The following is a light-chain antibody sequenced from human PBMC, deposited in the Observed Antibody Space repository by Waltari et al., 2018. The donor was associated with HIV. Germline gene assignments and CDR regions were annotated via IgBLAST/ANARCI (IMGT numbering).Light chain of an antibody. J-gene: IGKJ1*01. Sequence: DIQMTQSPSSISASVGDSVTITCRASQDIRTNLAWYQFRVGRPPRLLVYGASSLYTGVPSRFRGSGSGTDFTLTTTSLQPEDFATFYCQQPNTFPPTFGQGTKVGIK. V-gene: IGKV1-12*01. CDR1: QDIRTN. CDR2: GAS. CDR3: QQPNTFPPT.